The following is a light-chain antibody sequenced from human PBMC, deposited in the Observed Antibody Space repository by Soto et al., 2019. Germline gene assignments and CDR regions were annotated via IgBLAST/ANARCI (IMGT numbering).Light chain of an antibody. Sequence: QSALTQPPSASGSPGQSVTISCTGTSSDVGGYKYVSWYQQHPGEAPRLLIYEVTDRPSGVSHRFSGSRSDSTASLTISGLQAEDEADYYCSSYTSSSTLIFGGGTKVTVL. CDR1: SSDVGGYKY. J-gene: IGLJ2*01. CDR3: SSYTSSSTLI. CDR2: EVT. V-gene: IGLV2-14*01.